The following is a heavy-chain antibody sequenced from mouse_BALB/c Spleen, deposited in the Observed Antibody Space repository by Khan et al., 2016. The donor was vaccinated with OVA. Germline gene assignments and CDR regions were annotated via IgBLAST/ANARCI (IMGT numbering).Heavy chain of an antibody. D-gene: IGHD2-10*01. V-gene: IGHV2-6-1*01. Sequence: QVQLKQSGPGLVAPSQSLSITCTISGFPLTNYGVHWVRQPPGKGLEWLVVIWRDGSTTYNSALKSRLTISKDNSKSQVFLKMNSLQTDDTAMYFCARQPYYHYNIMDYWGQGTSVTVSS. CDR1: GFPLTNYG. CDR3: ARQPYYHYNIMDY. CDR2: IWRDGST. J-gene: IGHJ4*01.